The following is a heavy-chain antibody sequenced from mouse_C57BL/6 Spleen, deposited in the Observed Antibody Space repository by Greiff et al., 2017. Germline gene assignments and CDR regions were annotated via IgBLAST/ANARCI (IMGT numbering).Heavy chain of an antibody. V-gene: IGHV1-87*01. CDR1: YTFSSRVH. CDR2: GQGLEWIG. CDR3: SEVSAGYCGAYYYEAMDY. J-gene: IGHJ4*01. Sequence: QVQLQQSGPELARPWASVKISCQAFYTFSSRVHFAIRDTNSWMHRVKQRPGQGLEWIGAIYPGNGDTSYNQEFKGKATFTADNTSNTAYMKLSSQASEVSAGYCGAYYYEAMDYWGQGTSVTVSS. D-gene: IGHD1-1*01.